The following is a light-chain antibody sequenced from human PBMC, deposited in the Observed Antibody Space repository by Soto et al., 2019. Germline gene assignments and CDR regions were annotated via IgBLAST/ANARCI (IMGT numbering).Light chain of an antibody. CDR1: QDISDY. J-gene: IGKJ5*01. V-gene: IGKV1-9*01. CDR2: AAS. Sequence: DIQLTQSPSFLSASVGDIVTITFRASQDISDYLAWYQQKPGKAPKLLIYAASTLQSGVPSRFSGSGSGTDFTLTISSLQPEDFATYYCQQLNSYPITFGQGTRLEIK. CDR3: QQLNSYPIT.